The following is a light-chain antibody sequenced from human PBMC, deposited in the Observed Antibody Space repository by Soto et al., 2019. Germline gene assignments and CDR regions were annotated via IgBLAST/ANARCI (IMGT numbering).Light chain of an antibody. CDR1: SSDVGGYDY. J-gene: IGLJ1*01. CDR3: SSYTTSNTNV. Sequence: QSALTQPASGSGSPGQSITISCTGTSSDVGGYDYVSWYQHHPGKAPKLMIYAVSNRPSVVSNRFSGSKSGNTASLTISGLQAEDEADYYCSSYTTSNTNVFGTGTKVTVL. V-gene: IGLV2-14*03. CDR2: AVS.